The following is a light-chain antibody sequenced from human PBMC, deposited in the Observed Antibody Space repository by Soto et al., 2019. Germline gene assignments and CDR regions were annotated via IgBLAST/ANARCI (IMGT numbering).Light chain of an antibody. V-gene: IGLV4-69*01. J-gene: IGLJ1*01. CDR2: LNSDGSH. Sequence: QPVLTQSPSVSASLGASVKLTCTLSSGHSSYAIAWHQQQPEKGPRYLMKLNSDGSHYKGGGIPDRFSGSSSGAERYLTISSLQSEDEADYYCQTWGTGIQVFGTGTKLTVL. CDR3: QTWGTGIQV. CDR1: SGHSSYA.